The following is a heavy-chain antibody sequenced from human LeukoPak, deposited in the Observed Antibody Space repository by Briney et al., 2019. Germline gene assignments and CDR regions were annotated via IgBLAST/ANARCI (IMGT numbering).Heavy chain of an antibody. D-gene: IGHD2-8*01. V-gene: IGHV1-46*01. J-gene: IGHJ6*02. CDR3: AREDVVLVDAVRYYYYGMDV. CDR2: INPSGGST. Sequence: ASVTVSCKASGYNFITYYMHWVRQAPGQGLEWMGIINPSGGSTSYAQKFQDRVTMTRDTSTSTAYMELSSLKSEDTAVYYCAREDVVLVDAVRYYYYGMDVWGQGTTVTVSS. CDR1: GYNFITYY.